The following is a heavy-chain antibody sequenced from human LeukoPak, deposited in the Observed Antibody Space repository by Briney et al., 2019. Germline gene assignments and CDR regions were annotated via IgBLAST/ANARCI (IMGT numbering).Heavy chain of an antibody. CDR2: INHNGNVN. CDR3: AGGGGLDV. Sequence: GGSLRLSCAASGFTFSSYWMNWARQAPGKGLEWVASINHNGNVNYYVDSVKGRFTISRDNAKNSLYLQMSNLRAEHTAVYFCAGGGGLDVWGQGATVTVSS. CDR1: GFTFSSYW. J-gene: IGHJ6*02. D-gene: IGHD3-16*01. V-gene: IGHV3-7*03.